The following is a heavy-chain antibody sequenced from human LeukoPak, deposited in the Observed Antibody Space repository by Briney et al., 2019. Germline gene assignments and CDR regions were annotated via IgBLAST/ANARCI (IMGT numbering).Heavy chain of an antibody. J-gene: IGHJ6*03. CDR3: ARLSAYYYGSYFYYYMDV. D-gene: IGHD3-10*01. V-gene: IGHV3-20*04. Sequence: PGGSLRLSCAASGFTFDDYGMSWVRQAPGKGLEWVSGINWNGGSTGYADSVKGRFTISRDNAKNSLYLHMSSLRAEDTALYYCARLSAYYYGSYFYYYMDVWGKGTTVTVSS. CDR1: GFTFDDYG. CDR2: INWNGGST.